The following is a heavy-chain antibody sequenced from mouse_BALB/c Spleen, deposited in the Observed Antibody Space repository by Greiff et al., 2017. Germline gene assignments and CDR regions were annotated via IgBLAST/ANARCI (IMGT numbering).Heavy chain of an antibody. Sequence: EVMLVESGGGLVQPGGSMKLSCVASGFTFSNYWMNWVRQSPEKGLEWVAEIRLKSNNYATHYAESVKGRFTISRDDSKSSVYLQMNNLRAEDTGIYYCTLTTGFDVWGAGTTVTVSS. J-gene: IGHJ1*01. D-gene: IGHD1-1*01. CDR1: GFTFSNYW. V-gene: IGHV6-6*02. CDR3: TLTTGFDV. CDR2: IRLKSNNYAT.